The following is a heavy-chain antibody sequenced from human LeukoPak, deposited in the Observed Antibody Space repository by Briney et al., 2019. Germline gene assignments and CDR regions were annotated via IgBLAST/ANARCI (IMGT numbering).Heavy chain of an antibody. CDR1: GFTFSSYG. CDR3: ARDRREWLVPLPDY. J-gene: IGHJ4*02. CDR2: IWYDGSNK. D-gene: IGHD6-19*01. Sequence: GGSLRLSCAASGFTFSSYGMHWVRQAPGKGLEWVAVIWYDGSNKYCADSVKGRFTISRDNSKNTLYLQMNSLRAEDTAVYYCARDRREWLVPLPDYWGQGTLSPSPQ. V-gene: IGHV3-33*01.